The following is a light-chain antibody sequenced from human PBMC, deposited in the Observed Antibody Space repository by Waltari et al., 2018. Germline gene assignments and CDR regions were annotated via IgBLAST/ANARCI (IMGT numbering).Light chain of an antibody. V-gene: IGKV1-39*01. CDR3: QQADGIPFT. CDR2: TTS. J-gene: IGKJ2*01. CDR1: QSVSRY. Sequence: DIKMTQSPSSLSASVGDTVTITCRASQSVSRYLNWYQQRPGEAPNLLIFTTSNLQGGVPSRFIGSGSGTEFILTINSLQPEDFATYYCQQADGIPFTFGQGTKVEVK.